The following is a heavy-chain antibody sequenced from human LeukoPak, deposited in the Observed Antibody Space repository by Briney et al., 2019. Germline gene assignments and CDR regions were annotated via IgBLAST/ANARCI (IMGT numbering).Heavy chain of an antibody. Sequence: GSLRLSCAASGFTFSSYAMSWVRQAPGKGLEWIGEINHSGSTNYNPSLKSRVTISVDTSKNQFSLKLSSVTAADTAVYYCARDRLDYYGSGSYYNRYYYYYMDVWGKGTTVTVSS. J-gene: IGHJ6*03. CDR1: GFTFSSYA. CDR2: INHSGST. V-gene: IGHV4-34*01. CDR3: ARDRLDYYGSGSYYNRYYYYYMDV. D-gene: IGHD3-10*01.